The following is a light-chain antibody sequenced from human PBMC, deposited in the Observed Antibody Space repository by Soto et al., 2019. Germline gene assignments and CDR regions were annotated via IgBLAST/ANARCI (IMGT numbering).Light chain of an antibody. Sequence: EIVLTQSPATLSLSPGERATLSCRARQSVSSNYLAWYHHKPGQAPSLLIYGASHWATGIPDRFSGSGSGKDFTLTISRLEPEDFALYYCQQYGNSPQTFGQGNKVEIK. CDR3: QQYGNSPQT. J-gene: IGKJ1*01. V-gene: IGKV3-20*01. CDR2: GAS. CDR1: QSVSSNY.